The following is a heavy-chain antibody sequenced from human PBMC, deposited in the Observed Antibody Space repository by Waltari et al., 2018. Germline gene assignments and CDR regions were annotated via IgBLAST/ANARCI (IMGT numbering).Heavy chain of an antibody. Sequence: QMQLQQWGAGLLKPSETLSLTCAVYGGSFSGYYWSWIRQPPGKGLEWIGEINHSGSTNYNPSLKSRVTISVDTSKNQFSLKLSSVTAADTAVYYCARGRDSSGYYYWGQGTLVTVSS. CDR1: GGSFSGYY. V-gene: IGHV4-34*01. J-gene: IGHJ4*02. CDR2: INHSGST. CDR3: ARGRDSSGYYY. D-gene: IGHD3-22*01.